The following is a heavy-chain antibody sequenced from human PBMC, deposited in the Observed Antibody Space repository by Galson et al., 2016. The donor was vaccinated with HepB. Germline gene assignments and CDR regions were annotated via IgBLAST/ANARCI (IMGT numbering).Heavy chain of an antibody. V-gene: IGHV4-4*02. J-gene: IGHJ4*02. D-gene: IGHD2-2*01. CDR3: ARHVGVPGTRGFDY. CDR2: IYHSGTA. CDR1: GGSISSGNW. Sequence: SETLSLTCAVSGGSISSGNWWSWVRQPPGKGLGWIGEIYHSGTANYNPSLESRGTMSLDKSKNQISLKVTSVTAADTAVYYCARHVGVPGTRGFDYWGQGTLVTVSS.